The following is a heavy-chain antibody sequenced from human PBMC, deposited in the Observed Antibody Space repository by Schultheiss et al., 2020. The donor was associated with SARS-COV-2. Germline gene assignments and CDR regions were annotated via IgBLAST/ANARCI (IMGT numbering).Heavy chain of an antibody. Sequence: SETLSLTCAVYGGSFSGYYWSWIRQPPGKGLEWIGYIYYSGSTNYNPSLKSRVTMSVDTSKNQFSLKLSSVTAADTAVYYCASLSSSSPYYWYFDLWGRGTLVTVSS. V-gene: IGHV4-59*01. CDR1: GGSFSGYY. D-gene: IGHD6-6*01. CDR3: ASLSSSSPYYWYFDL. CDR2: IYYSGST. J-gene: IGHJ2*01.